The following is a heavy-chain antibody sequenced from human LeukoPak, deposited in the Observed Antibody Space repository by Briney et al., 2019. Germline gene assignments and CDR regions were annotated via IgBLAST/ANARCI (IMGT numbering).Heavy chain of an antibody. J-gene: IGHJ4*02. V-gene: IGHV3-30-3*01. Sequence: GGSLRLSCAASGFTFSSYAMHWVRQAPGKGLEWVAVISYDGSNKHYADSVKGRFTISRDNSKNTLYLQMNSLRAEDTAVYYCARNYGSGSYFTDYRGQGTLVTVSS. CDR2: ISYDGSNK. CDR1: GFTFSSYA. CDR3: ARNYGSGSYFTDY. D-gene: IGHD3-10*01.